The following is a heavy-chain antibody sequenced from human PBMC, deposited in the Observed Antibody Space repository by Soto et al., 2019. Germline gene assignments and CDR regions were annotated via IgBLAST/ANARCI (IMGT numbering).Heavy chain of an antibody. Sequence: PGGSLRLSCAASGFTFSNVWMSGVRQAPGKGLEWVGRIKSKTDGETTDYAAPVKGRFTISRDDSIKTVYLQMNSLKTEDTAVSSCATLNSDSWNAMSPNAPGGQRTLVTDSS. V-gene: IGHV3-15*01. D-gene: IGHD2-2*01. CDR3: ATLNSDSWNAMSPNAP. CDR2: IKSKTDGETT. J-gene: IGHJ5*02. CDR1: GFTFSNVW.